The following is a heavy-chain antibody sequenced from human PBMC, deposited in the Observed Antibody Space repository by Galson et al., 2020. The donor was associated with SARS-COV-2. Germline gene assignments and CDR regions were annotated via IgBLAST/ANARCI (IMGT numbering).Heavy chain of an antibody. D-gene: IGHD4-17*01. V-gene: IGHV4-4*07. CDR2: IYSSGST. J-gene: IGHJ4*02. CDR1: GGSISSYY. CDR3: ARLMGRDDYAFNY. Sequence: LETLSLTCTVSGGSISSYYWSWIRQPAGKGLEWIGRIYSSGSTNYNPSLKSRVTMSVDTSKNQFSLKLSSVAAADTAVYYCARLMGRDDYAFNYWGQGTLVTVSS.